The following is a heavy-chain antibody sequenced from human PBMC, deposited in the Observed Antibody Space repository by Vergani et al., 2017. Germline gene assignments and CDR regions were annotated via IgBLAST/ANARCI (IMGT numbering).Heavy chain of an antibody. J-gene: IGHJ4*02. CDR1: GGSFSGYY. Sequence: QVQLPQWGAGLLKPSETLSLTCAVYGGSFSGYYWSWIRQPPGKGLEWIGEINHSGSTNYNPSLKSRVTISVDTSKNQFSLKLSSVTAADTAVYYDARGQNVDTAMVGYYFDYWGQGTLVTVSS. V-gene: IGHV4-34*01. CDR3: ARGQNVDTAMVGYYFDY. CDR2: INHSGST. D-gene: IGHD5-18*01.